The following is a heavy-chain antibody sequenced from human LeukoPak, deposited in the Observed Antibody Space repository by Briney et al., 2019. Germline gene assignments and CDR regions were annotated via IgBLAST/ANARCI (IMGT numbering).Heavy chain of an antibody. Sequence: GGSLRLSCAASGFAFSSNWMHWVRQTPGKGLVWVSRINSGGSGTSYADSVEGRFTISRNNAKNTLYLQMNSLRAEDTAVYYCATSLGPLTEYWGQGTLVTVSS. CDR1: GFAFSSNW. D-gene: IGHD7-27*01. CDR2: INSGGSGT. CDR3: ATSLGPLTEY. J-gene: IGHJ4*02. V-gene: IGHV3-74*01.